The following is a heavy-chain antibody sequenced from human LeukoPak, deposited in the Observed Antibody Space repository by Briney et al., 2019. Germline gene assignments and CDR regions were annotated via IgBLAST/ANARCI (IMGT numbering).Heavy chain of an antibody. Sequence: PSETLSLTCTVSGGSISTYYWSWIRQPPGKGLEWIGYNYYSGSAKYNPSLKSRVTISVDTSKNQFSLKLSSVAAADTAVYYCARSYGSGNYFDYWGQGTLVTVSS. CDR3: ARSYGSGNYFDY. CDR1: GGSISTYY. D-gene: IGHD3-10*01. CDR2: NYYSGSA. J-gene: IGHJ4*02. V-gene: IGHV4-59*01.